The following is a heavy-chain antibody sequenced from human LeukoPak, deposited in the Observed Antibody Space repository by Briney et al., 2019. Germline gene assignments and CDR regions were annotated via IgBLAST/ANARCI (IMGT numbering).Heavy chain of an antibody. V-gene: IGHV3-23*01. CDR3: AKDGGEYYDILTGYYPRLYYMDV. CDR2: ISGSGGST. D-gene: IGHD3-9*01. CDR1: GFTFSTYG. J-gene: IGHJ6*03. Sequence: GGSLRLSCVASGFTFSTYGMSWVHQAPGKGLEWVSAISGSGGSTYYADSVKGRFTISRDNSKNTLYLQMNSLRAEDTAVYYCAKDGGEYYDILTGYYPRLYYMDVWGKGTTVTISS.